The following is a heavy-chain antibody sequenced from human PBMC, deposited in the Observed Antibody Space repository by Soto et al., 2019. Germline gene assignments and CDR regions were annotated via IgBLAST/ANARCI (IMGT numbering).Heavy chain of an antibody. J-gene: IGHJ4*02. D-gene: IGHD3-10*01. Sequence: QVQLQQWGAGLLKPSETLSLTCAVYGGSFSGYYWSWIRQPPGKGLEWIGEINHSGSTNYNPSLKSRVTISVDTSKNQFSLKLSSVTAADMAVYYCASLGRVRGFDYWGQGTLVTVSS. CDR2: INHSGST. CDR3: ASLGRVRGFDY. CDR1: GGSFSGYY. V-gene: IGHV4-34*01.